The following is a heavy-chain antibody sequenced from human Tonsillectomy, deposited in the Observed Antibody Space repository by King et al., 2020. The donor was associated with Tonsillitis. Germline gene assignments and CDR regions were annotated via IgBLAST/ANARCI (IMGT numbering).Heavy chain of an antibody. D-gene: IGHD6-19*01. Sequence: QLVQSGGGVVQPGRSLRLSCAASGFTFSSYTMHWVRQAPGTGRGWGAVISYDGSNKYYADSVKGRFTISRDNSKNTLNLQMNSLRADDTAVYYCARDPYSSGLLTVGYFDYWGQGTLVTVSS. V-gene: IGHV3-30-3*01. CDR1: GFTFSSYT. CDR2: ISYDGSNK. CDR3: ARDPYSSGLLTVGYFDY. J-gene: IGHJ4*02.